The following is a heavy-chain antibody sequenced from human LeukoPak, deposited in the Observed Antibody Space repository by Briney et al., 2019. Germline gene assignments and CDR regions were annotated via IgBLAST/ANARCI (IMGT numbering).Heavy chain of an antibody. CDR2: INHSGST. D-gene: IGHD3-10*01. V-gene: IGHV4-34*01. CDR1: GGFFSGYY. Sequence: SETLSLTCAVYGGFFSGYYWSWIRQPPGKGLEWIGEINHSGSTNYNPSLKSRVTISVDTSKNQFSLKLSSVTAADTAVYYCARRIIITMVRGVITPRAYNWFDPWGQGTLVTVSS. J-gene: IGHJ5*02. CDR3: ARRIIITMVRGVITPRAYNWFDP.